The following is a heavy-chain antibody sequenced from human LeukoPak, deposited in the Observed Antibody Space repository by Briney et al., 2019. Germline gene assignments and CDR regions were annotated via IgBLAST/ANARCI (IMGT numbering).Heavy chain of an antibody. CDR1: GGSISSYY. V-gene: IGHV4-4*07. D-gene: IGHD3-3*01. CDR2: ISTSGST. J-gene: IGHJ5*02. Sequence: SETLSLTCTVSGGSISSYYWSWIRQPAGKGLESIGHISTSGSTNYNPSLKSRVTMSVDTSKNQFSLKLSSVTAADTAVYYCARDRYDFWSGYVYWFDPWGQGTLVTVSS. CDR3: ARDRYDFWSGYVYWFDP.